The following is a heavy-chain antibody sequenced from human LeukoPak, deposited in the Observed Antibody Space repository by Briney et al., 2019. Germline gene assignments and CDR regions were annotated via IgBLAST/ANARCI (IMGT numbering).Heavy chain of an antibody. D-gene: IGHD2-2*02. J-gene: IGHJ4*02. CDR1: GYTFTSYD. V-gene: IGHV1-8*01. Sequence: ASVKVSCKASGYTFTSYDINWVRQATGQGLEWMGWMNHNSGNTGYAQKFQGRVTMTRNTSISTAYMELSSLRSEDTAVYYCARGRQLLYPKDFDYWGQGTLVTVSS. CDR2: MNHNSGNT. CDR3: ARGRQLLYPKDFDY.